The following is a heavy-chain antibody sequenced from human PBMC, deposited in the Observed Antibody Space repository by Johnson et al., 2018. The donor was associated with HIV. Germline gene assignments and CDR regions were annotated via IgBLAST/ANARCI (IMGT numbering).Heavy chain of an antibody. CDR2: ISYDGSDK. CDR3: ATSTASDAFDI. CDR1: GFIFSNAW. D-gene: IGHD1-1*01. V-gene: IGHV3-30*03. Sequence: QMLLVESGGGLVKREGSLRLSCAPSGFIFSNAWMSWVRQAPGKGLEWVAVISYDGSDKYYADSVKGRFTISRDNSKNTLYLQMNSLRAEDTAVYYCATSTASDAFDIWGQGTMVTVSS. J-gene: IGHJ3*02.